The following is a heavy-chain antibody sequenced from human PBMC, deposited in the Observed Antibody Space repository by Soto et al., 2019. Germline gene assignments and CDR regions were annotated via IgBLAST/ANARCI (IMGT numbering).Heavy chain of an antibody. D-gene: IGHD6-19*01. J-gene: IGHJ4*02. CDR3: EKDIEWLAFDY. Sequence: SLRLSCAASGFTFDDYAMHWVRQAPGKGLEWVSGISWNSGSIGYADSVKGRFTISRDNAKNSLYLQMNSMRAEETELYYCEKDIEWLAFDYCGQVYLVTVSA. CDR1: GFTFDDYA. CDR2: ISWNSGSI. V-gene: IGHV3-9*01.